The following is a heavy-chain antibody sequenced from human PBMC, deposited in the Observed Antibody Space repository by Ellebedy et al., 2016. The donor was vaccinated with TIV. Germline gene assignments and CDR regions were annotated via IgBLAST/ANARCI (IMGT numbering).Heavy chain of an antibody. CDR1: GGSISSGGYY. J-gene: IGHJ3*02. Sequence: MPSETLSLTCTVSGGSISSGGYYWSWIRQHPGKGLEWIGYIYYSGSTYYNPSLKSRVTISVDTSKNQFSLKLSSVTAADTAVYYCARGGSADAFDIWGQGTMVTVSS. D-gene: IGHD2-15*01. CDR3: ARGGSADAFDI. CDR2: IYYSGST. V-gene: IGHV4-31*03.